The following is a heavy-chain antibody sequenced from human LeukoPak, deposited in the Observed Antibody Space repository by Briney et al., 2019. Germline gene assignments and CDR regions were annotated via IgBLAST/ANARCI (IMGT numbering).Heavy chain of an antibody. CDR3: AREYNPDYYDSSGYYYYFDY. Sequence: GGSLRLSCAASGFTFDDYGMSWVRHAPGKGLEWVSGINWNGGSTGYADSVKGRFTISRNNAKNSLYLQMNSLRAEDTALYYCAREYNPDYYDSSGYYYYFDYWGQGTLVTVSS. J-gene: IGHJ4*02. CDR1: GFTFDDYG. CDR2: INWNGGST. V-gene: IGHV3-20*04. D-gene: IGHD3-22*01.